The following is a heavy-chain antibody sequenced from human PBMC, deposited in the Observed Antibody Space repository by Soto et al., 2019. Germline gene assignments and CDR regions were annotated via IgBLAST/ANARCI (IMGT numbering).Heavy chain of an antibody. CDR2: IYYSGST. CDR3: ARHVSGTDPKRIDY. V-gene: IGHV4-59*08. Sequence: SETLSLTCTVSGGSISSYYWSWIRQPPGKGLEWIGYIYYSGSTNYNPSLKSRVTISVDTSKNQFSLKLSSVTAADTAVYYCARHVSGTDPKRIDYWGQGTLVTVSS. D-gene: IGHD1-1*01. CDR1: GGSISSYY. J-gene: IGHJ4*02.